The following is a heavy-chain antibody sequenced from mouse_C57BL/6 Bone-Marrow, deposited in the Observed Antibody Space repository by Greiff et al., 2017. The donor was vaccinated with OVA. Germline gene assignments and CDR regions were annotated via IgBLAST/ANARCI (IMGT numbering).Heavy chain of an antibody. J-gene: IGHJ4*01. D-gene: IGHD2-5*01. Sequence: EVQLQESGPGLVKPSQSLSLTCSVTGYSITSGYYWNWIRQFPGNKLEWMGYISYDGSNNYNPSLKNRISITRDTSKNQFFLKLNSVTTEDTATYYGASPFYYSNFYAMDYWGQGTSVTVSS. V-gene: IGHV3-6*01. CDR3: ASPFYYSNFYAMDY. CDR2: ISYDGSN. CDR1: GYSITSGYY.